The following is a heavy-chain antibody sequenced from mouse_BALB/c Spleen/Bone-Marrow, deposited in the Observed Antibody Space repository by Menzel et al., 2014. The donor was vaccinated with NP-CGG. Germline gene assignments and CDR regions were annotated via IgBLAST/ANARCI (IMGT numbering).Heavy chain of an antibody. CDR2: INPGSGGT. Sequence: VKLMESGAELVRPGTSVKVSCKASGYAFTNYLVEWVKQRPGQGHEWIGVINPGSGGTNYNEKFKGKATLTADKSSSTAYMQLSSLTSDDSAVYFCARWDYAMDYWGQGTSVTVSS. J-gene: IGHJ4*01. V-gene: IGHV1-54*01. CDR3: ARWDYAMDY. CDR1: GYAFTNYL.